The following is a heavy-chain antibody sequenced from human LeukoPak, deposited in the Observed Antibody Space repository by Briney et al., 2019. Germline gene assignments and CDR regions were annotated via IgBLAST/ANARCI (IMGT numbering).Heavy chain of an antibody. Sequence: SQTLSLTCAVSGGSISSGDYSWSWIRQPPGTGLEWIGYIYHTGNTNYNPSLKSRVTISVARSKNQFSLRLSSVTAADTAVYDCPRARESMATAGSYFDYWGQGTLVTLSS. CDR3: PRARESMATAGSYFDY. V-gene: IGHV4-30-2*01. CDR1: GGSISSGDYS. J-gene: IGHJ4*02. CDR2: IYHTGNT. D-gene: IGHD6-13*01.